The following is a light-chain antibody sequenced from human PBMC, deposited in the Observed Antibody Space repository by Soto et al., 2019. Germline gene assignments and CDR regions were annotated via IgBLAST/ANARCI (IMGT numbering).Light chain of an antibody. CDR2: DAS. CDR3: QQRSNWRT. J-gene: IGKJ5*01. Sequence: EIVLTQSPGTLSLSPGERATLSCRASQSVSNNYLAWYQQKPGQAPRLLIYDASNRATGIPARFSGSGSGTDFTLTISSLEPEDFAVYYCQQRSNWRTFGQGTRLEIK. CDR1: QSVSNNY. V-gene: IGKV3-11*01.